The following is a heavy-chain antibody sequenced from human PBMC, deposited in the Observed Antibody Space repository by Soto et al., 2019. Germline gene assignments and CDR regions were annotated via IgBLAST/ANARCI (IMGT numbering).Heavy chain of an antibody. V-gene: IGHV1-18*04. CDR1: GYTFTSYG. Sequence: QVQLVQSGAEVKKPGASVKVSCKASGYTFTSYGISWVRQAPGQGLEWMGWISVNNGNTSYAQKLQGRVTMTTDTSTITAYMELRSLRSDDTAVYYCARDPYSRGWFDYWGQGTLVTVSS. CDR3: ARDPYSRGWFDY. J-gene: IGHJ4*02. D-gene: IGHD6-19*01. CDR2: ISVNNGNT.